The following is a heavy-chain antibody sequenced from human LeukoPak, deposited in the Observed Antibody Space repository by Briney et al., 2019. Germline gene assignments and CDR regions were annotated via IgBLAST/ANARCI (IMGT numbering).Heavy chain of an antibody. CDR1: GGSFSGYY. CDR2: INHSGST. CDR3: ARQDFGVVIGPSRWFDP. D-gene: IGHD3-3*01. Sequence: SETLPLTCAVYGGSFSGYYWSWIRQPPGKGLEWIGEINHSGSTNYNPSLKSRVTISVDTSKNQFSLKLSSVTAADTAVYYCARQDFGVVIGPSRWFDPWGQGTLVTVSS. J-gene: IGHJ5*02. V-gene: IGHV4-34*01.